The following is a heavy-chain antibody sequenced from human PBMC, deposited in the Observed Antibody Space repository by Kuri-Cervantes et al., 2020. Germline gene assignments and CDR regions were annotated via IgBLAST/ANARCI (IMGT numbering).Heavy chain of an antibody. CDR2: INPNSGGT. Sequence: ASVKVSCKASGYTFTGYYMHWVRQAPGQGLEWMGWINPNSGGTNYAQKFQGWVTMTRDTSISTAYMELSRLRSDDTAVYYRAREGSGGPDYWYFDLWGRGTLVTVSS. CDR3: AREGSGGPDYWYFDL. V-gene: IGHV1-2*04. CDR1: GYTFTGYY. J-gene: IGHJ2*01. D-gene: IGHD1-26*01.